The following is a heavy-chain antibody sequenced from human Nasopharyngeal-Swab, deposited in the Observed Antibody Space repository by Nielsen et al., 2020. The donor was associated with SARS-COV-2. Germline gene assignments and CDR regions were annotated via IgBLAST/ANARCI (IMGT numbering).Heavy chain of an antibody. Sequence: GESLKISCAASGFTFSSYSMNWVRQAPGKGLEWVAHIKEDGSEKFYVDSVRGRFTISRDNAKNSLYLQMNSLRAEDTAVYYCATELVVAAGGSYYYYGMDVWGQGTTVTVSS. CDR1: GFTFSSYS. D-gene: IGHD2-15*01. J-gene: IGHJ6*02. V-gene: IGHV3-7*03. CDR3: ATELVVAAGGSYYYYGMDV. CDR2: IKEDGSEK.